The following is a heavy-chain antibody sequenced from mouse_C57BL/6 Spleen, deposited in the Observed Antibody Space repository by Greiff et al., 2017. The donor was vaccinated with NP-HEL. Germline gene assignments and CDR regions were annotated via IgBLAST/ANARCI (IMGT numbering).Heavy chain of an antibody. Sequence: EVNVVESGGGLVKPGGSLKLSCAASGFTFSSYAMSWVRQTPEKRLEWVATISDGGSYTYYPDNVKGRFTISRDNAKNNLYLQMSHLKSEDTAMYYCAREGGNYVYFDYWGQGTTLTVSS. J-gene: IGHJ2*01. CDR2: ISDGGSYT. V-gene: IGHV5-4*01. CDR3: AREGGNYVYFDY. CDR1: GFTFSSYA. D-gene: IGHD2-1*01.